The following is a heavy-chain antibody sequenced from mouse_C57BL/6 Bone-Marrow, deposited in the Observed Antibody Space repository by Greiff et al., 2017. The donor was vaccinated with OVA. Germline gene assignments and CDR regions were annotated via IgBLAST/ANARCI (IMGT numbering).Heavy chain of an antibody. CDR2: ISSGGSYT. J-gene: IGHJ3*01. V-gene: IGHV5-6*02. CDR1: GFTFSSYG. CDR3: ARRGPSIRFAY. Sequence: EVKLMESGGDLVKPGGSLKLSCAASGFTFSSYGMSWVRQTPDKRLEWVATISSGGSYTYYPDSVKGRFTLSRDNAKNTLYLQMSSLKSEDTAMYYCARRGPSIRFAYWGQGTLVTVSA.